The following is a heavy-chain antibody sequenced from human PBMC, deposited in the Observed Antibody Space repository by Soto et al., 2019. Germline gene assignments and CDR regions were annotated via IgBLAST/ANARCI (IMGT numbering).Heavy chain of an antibody. Sequence: GESVKISCNGSGYSFSTYWIGWVRHMPGKGLEWMGIVYPGDSDTRYSPSFQGQVTISADKSISTAFLQWSSLKASDTAVYYCARPDITMVRGIIKGLYSGMGVWGQGTTVTVSS. J-gene: IGHJ6*02. CDR2: VYPGDSDT. CDR3: ARPDITMVRGIIKGLYSGMGV. V-gene: IGHV5-51*01. CDR1: GYSFSTYW. D-gene: IGHD3-10*01.